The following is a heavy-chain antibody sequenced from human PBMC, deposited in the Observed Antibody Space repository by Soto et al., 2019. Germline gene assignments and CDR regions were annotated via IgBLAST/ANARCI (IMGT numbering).Heavy chain of an antibody. CDR2: IIPMFGTA. D-gene: IGHD3-16*02. CDR1: GGSFSIYS. V-gene: IGHV1-69*06. J-gene: IGHJ4*02. CDR3: ARSYSFGGIIPPTFDY. Sequence: QVHLVQSGAEVKKPGSSVKVSCKASGGSFSIYSITWVRQAPGQGLEWMGGIIPMFGTANYAQGVQGRVTITADKLPTTAYTELTSLRSEDTAVYYCARSYSFGGIIPPTFDYWGQGTLVTVSS.